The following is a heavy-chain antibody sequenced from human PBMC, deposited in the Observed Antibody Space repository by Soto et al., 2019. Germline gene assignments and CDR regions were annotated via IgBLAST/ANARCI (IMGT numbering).Heavy chain of an antibody. CDR2: IRSKANSYAT. J-gene: IGHJ6*03. Sequence: PGGSLRLSCAASGFTFSGSAMHWVRQASGKGLEWVGRIRSKANSYATAYAASVKGRFTISRDDSKNTAYLQMNSLKTEDTAVYYCTSLGIAARPDFSGTPYYYYYMDVWGKGTTVTVSS. CDR3: TSLGIAARPDFSGTPYYYYYMDV. CDR1: GFTFSGSA. V-gene: IGHV3-73*01. D-gene: IGHD6-6*01.